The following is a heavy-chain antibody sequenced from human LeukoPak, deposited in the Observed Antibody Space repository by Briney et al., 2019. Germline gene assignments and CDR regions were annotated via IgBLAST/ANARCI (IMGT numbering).Heavy chain of an antibody. J-gene: IGHJ6*03. Sequence: GGSLRLSYAASGFTFSSYWMHWVRQAPGKGLVWVSRINSDGSSTSYADSVKGRFTISRDNAKNTLYLQMNSLRAEDTAVYYCARAVPGLYYYYYMDVWGKGTTVTVSS. D-gene: IGHD6-6*01. CDR3: ARAVPGLYYYYYMDV. CDR1: GFTFSSYW. CDR2: INSDGSST. V-gene: IGHV3-74*01.